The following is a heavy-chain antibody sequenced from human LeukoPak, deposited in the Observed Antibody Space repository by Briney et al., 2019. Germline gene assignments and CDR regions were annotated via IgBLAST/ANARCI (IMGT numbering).Heavy chain of an antibody. CDR1: GDSLSNNSAA. Sequence: SQTLSLTCATSGDSLSNNSAAWNWIRQSPSRGLEWLGRTQYRSRWFNDYAVSVKSRITIDPDTSKNQFSLHLNSVTPEDTAVYYCTKVAAGGGYYGMDVWGKGTTVTVSS. D-gene: IGHD6-25*01. V-gene: IGHV6-1*01. J-gene: IGHJ6*04. CDR2: TQYRSRWFN. CDR3: TKVAAGGGYYGMDV.